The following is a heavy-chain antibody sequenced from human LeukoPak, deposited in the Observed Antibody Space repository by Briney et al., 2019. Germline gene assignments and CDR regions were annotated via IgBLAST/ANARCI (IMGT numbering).Heavy chain of an antibody. V-gene: IGHV3-15*07. J-gene: IGHJ4*02. D-gene: IGHD2-21*01. CDR3: ITPLPYSAQ. Sequence: PGGSLRLSCAASGFTFSNAYMNWVRQAPGKGLEWVGRIKPKTDGETTEYAAPVKGRFSISRDDSKNMLYLQMNSLRTEDTAVYYRITPLPYSAQGGQGTLVTVSS. CDR1: GFTFSNAY. CDR2: IKPKTDGETT.